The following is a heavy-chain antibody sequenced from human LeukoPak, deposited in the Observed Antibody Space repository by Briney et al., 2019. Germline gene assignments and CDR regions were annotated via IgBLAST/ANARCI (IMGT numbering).Heavy chain of an antibody. CDR1: GFTFSNAW. D-gene: IGHD3-22*01. Sequence: GGSLRLSCAAFGFTFSNAWMSWVRQAPGKGLEWVGRIKSKTDGGTTDYAAPVKGRFTISRDDSKNTLYLQMNSLKTEDTAVYYCTTDLTMIEVERHYWGQGTLVTVSS. CDR3: TTDLTMIEVERHY. J-gene: IGHJ4*02. V-gene: IGHV3-15*01. CDR2: IKSKTDGGTT.